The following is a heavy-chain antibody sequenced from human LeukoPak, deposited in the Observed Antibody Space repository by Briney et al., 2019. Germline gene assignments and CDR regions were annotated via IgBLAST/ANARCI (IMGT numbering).Heavy chain of an antibody. CDR2: ISGSGGST. CDR1: RFTFSGSA. J-gene: IGHJ4*02. V-gene: IGHV3-23*01. D-gene: IGHD6-13*01. CDR3: AKVISSWYSDY. Sequence: GGSLRLSCAASRFTFSGSAMHWVRQASGKGLEWVSAISGSGGSTYYADSVKGRFTISRDNSKNTLYLQMNSLRAEDTAVYYCAKVISSWYSDYWGQGTLVTVSS.